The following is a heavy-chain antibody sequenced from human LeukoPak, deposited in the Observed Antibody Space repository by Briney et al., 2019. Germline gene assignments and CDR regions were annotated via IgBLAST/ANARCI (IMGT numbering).Heavy chain of an antibody. CDR1: GYTFTSYY. CDR3: AREGGGDTYYYYYYGRDV. CDR2: INPSGGST. J-gene: IGHJ6*04. D-gene: IGHD2-21*02. V-gene: IGHV1-46*01. Sequence: GASVKASCKASGYTFTSYYMHWVRQAPGQGLEWMGIINPSGGSTSYAQKFQGRVTMTRDTSTSTVYMELSSLRSEDTAVYYCAREGGGDTYYYYYYGRDVWGKGTTVTVSS.